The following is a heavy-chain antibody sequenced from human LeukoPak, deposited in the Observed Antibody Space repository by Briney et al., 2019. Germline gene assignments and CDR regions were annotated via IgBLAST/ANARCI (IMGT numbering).Heavy chain of an antibody. CDR3: ARVGGGNYHPLDY. CDR1: AFTFSDHS. V-gene: IGHV3-30-3*01. J-gene: IGHJ4*02. D-gene: IGHD1-26*01. CDR2: IAYDSSNT. Sequence: GGSLRLSCAASAFTFSDHSMHWVRQAPGKELEWVSSIAYDSSNTYYADSVKGRFTISRDNSKNTLYLQLNSLRIEDTAVYHCARVGGGNYHPLDYWGQGTLVTVSS.